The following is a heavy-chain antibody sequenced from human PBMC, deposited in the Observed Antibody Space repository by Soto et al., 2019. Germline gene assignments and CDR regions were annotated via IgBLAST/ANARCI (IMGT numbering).Heavy chain of an antibody. D-gene: IGHD5-12*01. CDR2: IYYSGST. J-gene: IGHJ6*04. CDR3: ARLRWLRFLDV. V-gene: IGHV4-39*01. Sequence: SETLSLTCTVSGGSISSSSYYWGWIRQPPGKGLEWIGSIYYSGSTYYNPSLKSRVTISVDTSKNQFSLKLSSVTAADTAVYYCARLRWLRFLDVWGKGTTVTVSS. CDR1: GGSISSSSYY.